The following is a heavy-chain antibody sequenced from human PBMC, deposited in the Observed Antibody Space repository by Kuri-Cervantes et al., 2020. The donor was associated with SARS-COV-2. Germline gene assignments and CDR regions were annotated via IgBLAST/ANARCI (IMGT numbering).Heavy chain of an antibody. Sequence: SETLSLTCTVSGGSISSSSYYWGWIRQPAGKGLEWIGYIYTSGSTNYNPSLKSRVTISVDTSKNQFSLKLSSVTAADTAVYYCASQGDYSPDVNPAHYAFDIWGQGTMVTVSS. J-gene: IGHJ3*02. CDR1: GGSISSSSYY. CDR2: IYTSGST. V-gene: IGHV4-61*09. CDR3: ASQGDYSPDVNPAHYAFDI. D-gene: IGHD4-11*01.